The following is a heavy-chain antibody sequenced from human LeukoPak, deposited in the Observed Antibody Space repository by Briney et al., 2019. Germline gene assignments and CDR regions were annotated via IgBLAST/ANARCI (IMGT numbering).Heavy chain of an antibody. Sequence: VASVKVSCKASGYTFTDYYIHWVRQAPGQGLAWMGWINPNSGGTNYAQKFQGRVTMTTDISTSTAYLELRSLRSDDTAVFYCVRDLGVDTSMIFFDYWGQGTRVTVSS. J-gene: IGHJ4*02. CDR1: GYTFTDYY. D-gene: IGHD5-18*01. CDR3: VRDLGVDTSMIFFDY. CDR2: INPNSGGT. V-gene: IGHV1-2*02.